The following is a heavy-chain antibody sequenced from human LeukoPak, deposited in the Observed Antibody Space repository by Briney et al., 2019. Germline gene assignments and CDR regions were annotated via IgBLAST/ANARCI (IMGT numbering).Heavy chain of an antibody. J-gene: IGHJ4*02. CDR2: IKNKIDGGTT. Sequence: GGSLRLSCAASGFIFSGAWMNWVRRAPGKGLEWVGRIKNKIDGGTTDYAAPVKGRSIISRDDPKNTLYLQMNRLKTEDTAVYYCTTAHLNLEHADYWGQGTLVTVSS. V-gene: IGHV3-15*01. D-gene: IGHD3-3*01. CDR1: GFIFSGAW. CDR3: TTAHLNLEHADY.